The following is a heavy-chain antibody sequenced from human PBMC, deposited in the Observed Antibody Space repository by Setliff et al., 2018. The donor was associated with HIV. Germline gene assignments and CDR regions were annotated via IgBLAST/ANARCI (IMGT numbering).Heavy chain of an antibody. CDR3: AKNTPSIINYPYYYYMDV. Sequence: PGGSLRLSCAASGFSFSGYWVHWVRQVPGKGLVGVSRINDDGRMFYADSVKGRFTISRDNSKSTLYLQMNSLRDGDTALYYCAKNTPSIINYPYYYYMDVWGKGTTVTVSS. J-gene: IGHJ6*03. CDR1: GFSFSGYW. V-gene: IGHV3-74*01. D-gene: IGHD1-7*01. CDR2: INDDGRM.